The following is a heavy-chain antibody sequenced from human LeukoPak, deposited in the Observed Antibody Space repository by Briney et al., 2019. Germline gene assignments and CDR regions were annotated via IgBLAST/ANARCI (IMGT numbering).Heavy chain of an antibody. V-gene: IGHV4-30-4*01. D-gene: IGHD3-10*01. Sequence: SETLSLTCTVSGVSISSGDYYWSWIRQPPGKVLEWIGYVYHSGSTYYSPPLRNRVTLSVDTSKNQFSLKLSSVTAADTAVYYCARAHGSPSVRLFDSWGQGTLVTVSS. CDR2: VYHSGST. CDR1: GVSISSGDYY. CDR3: ARAHGSPSVRLFDS. J-gene: IGHJ4*02.